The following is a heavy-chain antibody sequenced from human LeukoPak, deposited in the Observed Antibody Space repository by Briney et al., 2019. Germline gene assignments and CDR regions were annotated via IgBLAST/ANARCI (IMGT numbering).Heavy chain of an antibody. V-gene: IGHV4-30-2*01. CDR3: ARAYYGSALDY. J-gene: IGHJ4*02. CDR1: GGSISSGGYS. Sequence: SQTLSLTCAVSGGSISSGGYSWSWIRQPPGKGLEWIGYVYHSGSTYYNPSLKSRVTISVDRSKNQFSLKLSSVTAADTAVYYCARAYYGSALDYWGQGTLVTVSS. CDR2: VYHSGST. D-gene: IGHD3-10*01.